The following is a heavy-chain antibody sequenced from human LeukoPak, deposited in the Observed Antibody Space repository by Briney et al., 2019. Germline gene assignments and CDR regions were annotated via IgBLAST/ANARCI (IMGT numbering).Heavy chain of an antibody. Sequence: SETLSLTCAAYGGSFSGYYWSWIRQPPGKGLEWIGEINHSGSTNYNPSLKSRVTISVDTSKNQFSLKLSSVTAADTAVYYCAGGDWFPFDYWGQGTLVTVSS. D-gene: IGHD3-9*01. CDR1: GGSFSGYY. V-gene: IGHV4-34*01. J-gene: IGHJ4*02. CDR2: INHSGST. CDR3: AGGDWFPFDY.